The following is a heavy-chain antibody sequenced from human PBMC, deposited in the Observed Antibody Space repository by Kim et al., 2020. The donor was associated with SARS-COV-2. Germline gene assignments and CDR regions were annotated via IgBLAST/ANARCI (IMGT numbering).Heavy chain of an antibody. Sequence: ASVKVSCKAYGYTFTSYPIHWLRQAPGQRPEWMGWVNAATDETQYSQEFQGRVTITRDTSANTAYMELRSLTTKDTAIYYCARDMDSTVYDYWGQGSLVT. CDR2: VNAATDET. V-gene: IGHV1-3*01. CDR1: GYTFTSYP. D-gene: IGHD4-4*01. CDR3: ARDMDSTVYDY. J-gene: IGHJ4*02.